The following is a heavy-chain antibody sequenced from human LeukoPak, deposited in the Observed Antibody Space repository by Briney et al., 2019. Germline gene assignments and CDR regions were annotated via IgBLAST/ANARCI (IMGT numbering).Heavy chain of an antibody. Sequence: GGSLRLSCATSGFTFVDYGLSWVRQVPGKGLEWLSAINWNGGITEYADSVKGRFTISRDNAKNSLYLQMDSLRAEDTAFYYCARDRMGTSYGVSHFDSWGQGTLVTVSS. V-gene: IGHV3-20*04. J-gene: IGHJ4*02. D-gene: IGHD6-6*01. CDR3: ARDRMGTSYGVSHFDS. CDR2: INWNGGIT. CDR1: GFTFVDYG.